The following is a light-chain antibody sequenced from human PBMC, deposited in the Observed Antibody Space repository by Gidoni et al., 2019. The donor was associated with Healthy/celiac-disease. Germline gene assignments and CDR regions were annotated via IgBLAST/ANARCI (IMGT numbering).Light chain of an antibody. J-gene: IGKJ5*01. CDR2: YAS. V-gene: IGKV6-21*01. CDR3: RQSSSVT. CDR1: HSIGSS. Sequence: EIVLTQSPDFQAVTPKEKVTTTCRASHSIGSSLHWYQQKPDQSPKLLNKYASQSFTGVPSRFSGSGSGTDFTLTINSLEDEDAATYYWRQSSSVTFGQGTRLEIK.